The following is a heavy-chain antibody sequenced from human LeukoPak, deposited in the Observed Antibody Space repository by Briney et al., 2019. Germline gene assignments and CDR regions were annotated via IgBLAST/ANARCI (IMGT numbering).Heavy chain of an antibody. V-gene: IGHV4-59*01. Sequence: SETLSLTCTVSGVSISSYYWNWIRQPPGKGLERIGYIYYNGSTNYNPSLKSRVTISVDSSKNQFSLKLSSVTAADTAVYYCASSGDRLSAFDPWGQGTLVTVSS. CDR2: IYYNGST. D-gene: IGHD7-27*01. CDR1: GVSISSYY. CDR3: ASSGDRLSAFDP. J-gene: IGHJ5*02.